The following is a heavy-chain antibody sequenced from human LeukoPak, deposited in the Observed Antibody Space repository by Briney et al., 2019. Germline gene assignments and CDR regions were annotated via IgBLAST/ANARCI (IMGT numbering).Heavy chain of an antibody. CDR2: IVVGSGNT. Sequence: SVKVSCKASGFTFTDSAVQWVRQARGQRLEWIGWIVVGSGNTNYAQKLQERVTITRAMSTSTAYMELSSLRSEDTAVYYCAADPFFTVWGQGTLVTVSS. CDR1: GFTFTDSA. J-gene: IGHJ4*02. V-gene: IGHV1-58*01. CDR3: AADPFFTV.